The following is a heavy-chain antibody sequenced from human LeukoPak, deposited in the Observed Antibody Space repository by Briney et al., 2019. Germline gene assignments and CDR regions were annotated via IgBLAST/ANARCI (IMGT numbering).Heavy chain of an antibody. CDR3: ARYCSSTSCSLFGYYYYYMDV. J-gene: IGHJ6*03. CDR1: GFTFDDYG. V-gene: IGHV3-20*04. D-gene: IGHD2-2*01. Sequence: GGSLRLPCAASGFTFDDYGMSWVRQAPGKGLEWVSGINWNGGSTGYADSVKGRFTISRDNAKNSLYLQMNSLRAEDTALYYCARYCSSTSCSLFGYYYYYMDVWGKGTTVTVSS. CDR2: INWNGGST.